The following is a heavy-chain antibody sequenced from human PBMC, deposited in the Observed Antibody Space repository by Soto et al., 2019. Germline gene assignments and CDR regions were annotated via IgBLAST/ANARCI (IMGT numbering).Heavy chain of an antibody. CDR2: IYYSGST. Sequence: SETLSLTCTVSGGSISSSSYYWGWIRQPPGKGLEWIGSIYYSGSTYYNPSLKSRVTISVDTSKNQFSLKLSSVTAADTAVYYCARQGDYYDSSGSLDYWGQGTLVTVSS. V-gene: IGHV4-39*01. CDR1: GGSISSSSYY. D-gene: IGHD3-22*01. CDR3: ARQGDYYDSSGSLDY. J-gene: IGHJ4*02.